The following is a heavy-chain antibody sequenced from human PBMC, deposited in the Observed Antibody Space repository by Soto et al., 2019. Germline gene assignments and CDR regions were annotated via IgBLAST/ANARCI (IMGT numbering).Heavy chain of an antibody. J-gene: IGHJ4*02. D-gene: IGHD3-22*01. V-gene: IGHV3-48*03. CDR3: ASNYYNSSGYYSAY. CDR1: GFTFSSYE. CDR2: ISSSGSTI. Sequence: QTGGSLRLSCATSGFTFSSYEVNWVRQAPGKGLEWVSYISSSGSTIYYADSVKGRFTISRDNAKNSLYLQMHSLRAEDTAVYYCASNYYNSSGYYSAYWGQGTLVTVSS.